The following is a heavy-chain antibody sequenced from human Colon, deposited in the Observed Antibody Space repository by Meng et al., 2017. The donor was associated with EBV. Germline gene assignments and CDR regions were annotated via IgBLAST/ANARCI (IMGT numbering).Heavy chain of an antibody. CDR1: GVSRITTGVG. J-gene: IGHJ4*02. CDR3: ARRKAAAAPLDY. Sequence: FSGVSRITTGVGVTWIRQPPGKALVWLALIIWDDDKHYSPSLKSRVTVTKATYKRQVVLTMTNMDPMDTATYYCARRKAAAAPLDYWGQGTLVTVSS. V-gene: IGHV2-5*02. CDR2: IIWDDDK. D-gene: IGHD6-13*01.